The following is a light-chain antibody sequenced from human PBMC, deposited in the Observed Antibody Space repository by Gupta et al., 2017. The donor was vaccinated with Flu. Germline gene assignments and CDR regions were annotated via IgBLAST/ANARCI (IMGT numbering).Light chain of an antibody. CDR3: ASYTTANTLV. J-gene: IGLJ2*01. Sequence: QSALTQPPSVSGSPGQSVTIPCTGTSNDVAAYDRVSWYQQAPGTAPKLMIYEVTNRPSGVPDRFSGSKSGNTASLTISVLQAEDEADYFCASYTTANTLVFGGGTKLTLL. CDR1: SNDVAAYDR. CDR2: EVT. V-gene: IGLV2-18*02.